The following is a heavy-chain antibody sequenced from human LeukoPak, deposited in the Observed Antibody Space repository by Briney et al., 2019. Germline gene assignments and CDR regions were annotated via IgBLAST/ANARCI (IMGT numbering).Heavy chain of an antibody. CDR3: ANAVDTAMVSPFDY. CDR1: GFTFSSYG. CDR2: IRFDGSNK. V-gene: IGHV3-30*02. J-gene: IGHJ4*02. Sequence: GGSLRLSCVASGFTFSSYGMHWVRQAPGKGLEWVSFIRFDGSNKYYADSVKGRFTISRDNSKNTLYLQMNSLRAEDTAVHYCANAVDTAMVSPFDYWGQGTLVTVSS. D-gene: IGHD5-18*01.